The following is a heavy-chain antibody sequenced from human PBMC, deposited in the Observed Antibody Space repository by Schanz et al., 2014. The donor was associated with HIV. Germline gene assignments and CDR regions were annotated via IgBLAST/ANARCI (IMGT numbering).Heavy chain of an antibody. Sequence: EVHLVESGGGLVQPGGSLRLSCAASGFTFSSCWMTWVRQAPGKGLEWVSSISESGGRTYYADSVNGRFTISRDNAKNSLYLHMNSLRAEDTAVYYCVRDAAGRFSDRSPGYWGQGTLVIVSS. J-gene: IGHJ4*01. D-gene: IGHD2-15*01. CDR3: VRDAAGRFSDRSPGY. CDR1: GFTFSSCW. CDR2: ISESGGRT. V-gene: IGHV3-23*04.